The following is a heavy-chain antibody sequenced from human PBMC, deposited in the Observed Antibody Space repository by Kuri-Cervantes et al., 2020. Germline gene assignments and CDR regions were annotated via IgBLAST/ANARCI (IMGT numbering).Heavy chain of an antibody. CDR3: ARDVWPAHYFDY. Sequence: ASVKVSCKASGYTFTGYYMHWVRQAPGQGLEWMGWINPNSGGTNYAQKFQGRVTMTRDTSISTAYMELSRLRSDDTAVYYCARDVWPAHYFDYWGQGTLVTVSS. CDR1: GYTFTGYY. J-gene: IGHJ4*02. V-gene: IGHV1-2*02. CDR2: INPNSGGT. D-gene: IGHD2-8*01.